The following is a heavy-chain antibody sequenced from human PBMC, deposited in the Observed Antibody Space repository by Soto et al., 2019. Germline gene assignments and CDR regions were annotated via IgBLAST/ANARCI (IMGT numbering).Heavy chain of an antibody. CDR1: GFTFSTYA. J-gene: IGHJ4*02. D-gene: IGHD2-21*02. CDR2: ISYGGSKK. Sequence: QVQLVESGGGVVQPGRPLRLSCAASGFTFSTYAMYWVRQAPGKGLEWVAVISYGGSKKYYADSVKGRFTISIDNPKNRLYLQMNSLRADDTAVYYCARDSHCGGDCSLYYFDYWGQGTLVTVSS. V-gene: IGHV3-30-3*01. CDR3: ARDSHCGGDCSLYYFDY.